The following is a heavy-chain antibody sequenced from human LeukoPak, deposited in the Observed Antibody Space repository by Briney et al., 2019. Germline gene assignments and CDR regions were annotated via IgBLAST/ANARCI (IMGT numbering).Heavy chain of an antibody. Sequence: GGSLRLSCAASGFTFSNAWMSWVRQAPGKGLEWVGRIKSKTDGGTTDYATPVKGRFTISRDDSKNTLYLQMNSLRAEDTAVYYCARESRPYSSGWYDYWGQGTLVTVSS. CDR3: ARESRPYSSGWYDY. CDR1: GFTFSNAW. CDR2: IKSKTDGGTT. D-gene: IGHD6-19*01. V-gene: IGHV3-15*01. J-gene: IGHJ4*02.